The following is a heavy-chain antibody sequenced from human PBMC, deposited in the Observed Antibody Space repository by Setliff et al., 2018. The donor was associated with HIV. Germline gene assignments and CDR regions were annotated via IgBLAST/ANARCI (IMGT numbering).Heavy chain of an antibody. J-gene: IGHJ3*02. V-gene: IGHV4-30-4*08. CDR2: IFYSGTT. D-gene: IGHD2-15*01. Sequence: PSETLSLTCSVSGDSINSGDSYWSWIRQPPGKGLEWIGYIFYSGTTYYNPSLQSRVAISLDASKNQFSLRLSSVTAADTAMYYCGRDPRPFGGNSADAFDMWGQGTMVTVSS. CDR3: GRDPRPFGGNSADAFDM. CDR1: GDSINSGDSY.